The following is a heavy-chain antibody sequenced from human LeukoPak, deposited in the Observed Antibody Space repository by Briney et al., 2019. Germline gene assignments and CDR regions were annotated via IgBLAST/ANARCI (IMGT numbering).Heavy chain of an antibody. D-gene: IGHD3-22*01. J-gene: IGHJ4*02. V-gene: IGHV3-74*01. CDR1: GFTFSSYW. CDR3: ARRAGGYTHTYDY. CDR2: INREGSSA. Sequence: GGSLRLSCAASGFTFSSYWMHWVRQAPGKGRVWVSRINREGSSANYADSGKGRFTISRENAKNTLLLQMKSLRAEDTAVYYCARRAGGYTHTYDYWGQGTLVTVSS.